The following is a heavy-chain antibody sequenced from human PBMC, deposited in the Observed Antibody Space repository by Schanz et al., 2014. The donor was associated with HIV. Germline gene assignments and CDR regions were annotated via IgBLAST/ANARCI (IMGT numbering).Heavy chain of an antibody. Sequence: EVQLVESGGGLVKPGGSLRLSCAASGFTFSSYSMNWVRQAPGKGLEWVSSIDSDGESKFYTDSVEGRFTISRDISKNTLYLQMNSLRAEDTAVYYCASHSSNRPQGFWGQGTLVTVSS. J-gene: IGHJ4*02. CDR2: IDSDGESK. D-gene: IGHD6-6*01. CDR3: ASHSSNRPQGF. CDR1: GFTFSSYS. V-gene: IGHV3-21*01.